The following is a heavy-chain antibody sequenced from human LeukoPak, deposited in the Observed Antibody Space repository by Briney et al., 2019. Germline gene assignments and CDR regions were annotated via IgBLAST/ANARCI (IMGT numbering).Heavy chain of an antibody. D-gene: IGHD3-9*01. CDR2: ITGSGGNT. CDR3: AKWGDYDVLAGYYVSDY. J-gene: IGHJ4*02. Sequence: PGGSLRLSCPVSGFTFSNYAMSWVRQAPGKGLEWVSAITGSGGNTYYADSVKGRFTISRDNSKNTLFLQMNSLRAEDTAVYYCAKWGDYDVLAGYYVSDYWGQGTLVTVSS. V-gene: IGHV3-23*01. CDR1: GFTFSNYA.